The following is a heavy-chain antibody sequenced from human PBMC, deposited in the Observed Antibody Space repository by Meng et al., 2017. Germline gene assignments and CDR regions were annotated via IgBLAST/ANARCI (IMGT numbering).Heavy chain of an antibody. CDR2: INHSGST. Sequence: QGRLQQWGAGLLKPSETLSLTCAVYGGSFSGYYWSWIRQPPGKGLEWIGEINHSGSTNYNPSLKSRVTISVDTSKNQFSLKLSSVTAADTAVYYCARGRSGTWPWYFDLWGRGTLVTVSS. V-gene: IGHV4-34*01. CDR3: ARGRSGTWPWYFDL. D-gene: IGHD1-1*01. CDR1: GGSFSGYY. J-gene: IGHJ2*01.